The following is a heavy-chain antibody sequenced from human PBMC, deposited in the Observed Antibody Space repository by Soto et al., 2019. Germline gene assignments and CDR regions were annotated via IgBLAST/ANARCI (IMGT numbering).Heavy chain of an antibody. V-gene: IGHV3-74*01. CDR1: GFTFSNYW. CDR3: ARGASGRYYRDV. Sequence: DEQVVESGAGLVQPGGSLRLSCTASGFTFSNYWIHWVRQASGKGLVWVSRIKGDGSITNYADSVRGRFSISRDNAKNTVYLQMDSLRAEDTAVYYCARGASGRYYRDVWGKGTTVTVS. CDR2: IKGDGSIT. D-gene: IGHD3-10*01. J-gene: IGHJ6*03.